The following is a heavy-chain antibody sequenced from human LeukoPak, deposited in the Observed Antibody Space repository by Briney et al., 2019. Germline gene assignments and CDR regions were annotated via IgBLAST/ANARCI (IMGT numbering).Heavy chain of an antibody. CDR1: GGSISSYY. CDR2: IYTSGST. D-gene: IGHD4-11*01. V-gene: IGHV4-4*09. Sequence: SETLSLTCTVSGGSISSYYWSWIRQPPGKGLEWIGYIYTSGSTNYNPSLKSRVTISVDTSKNQFSLKLSSVTAADTAVYYCARRRLQDYYYYMDVWGKGTTVTVSS. J-gene: IGHJ6*03. CDR3: ARRRLQDYYYYMDV.